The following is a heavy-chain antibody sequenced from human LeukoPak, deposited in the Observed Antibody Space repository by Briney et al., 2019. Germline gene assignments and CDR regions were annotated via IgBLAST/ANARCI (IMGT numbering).Heavy chain of an antibody. D-gene: IGHD3-22*01. Sequence: GGSLRLSCAASGFTLSSYGMNWVRQAAGKGLEWVSGISGSGGTTYYADSVKGRFTISRDNSKNSLSLQVSSLRAEDTAVYYCAKTNGYYSDWGQGTLVTVS. CDR3: AKTNGYYSD. CDR1: GFTLSSYG. J-gene: IGHJ4*02. CDR2: ISGSGGTT. V-gene: IGHV3-23*01.